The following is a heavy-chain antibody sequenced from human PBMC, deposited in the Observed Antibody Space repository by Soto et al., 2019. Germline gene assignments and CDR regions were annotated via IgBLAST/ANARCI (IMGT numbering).Heavy chain of an antibody. D-gene: IGHD3-16*02. V-gene: IGHV1-2*02. CDR1: GYTFTGYY. CDR3: ASAQGVIDTTFDY. Sequence: ASVKVSCKASGYTFTGYYMHWVRQAPGQGLEWMGWINPNSGGTNYAQKFQGRVTMTRDTSISTAYMELSRLRSDDTAVYYCASAQGVIDTTFDYWGQGPLVTVSS. CDR2: INPNSGGT. J-gene: IGHJ4*02.